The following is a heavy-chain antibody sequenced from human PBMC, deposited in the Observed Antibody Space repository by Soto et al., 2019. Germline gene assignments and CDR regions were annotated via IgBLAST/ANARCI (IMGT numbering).Heavy chain of an antibody. Sequence: QVQLVESGGGVVQPGRSLRLSCAASEFTFSSYAMHWVRQAPGKGLEWVTLMSYDGNNKYYADSVKGRFTISRDNSKNTLYLQMNSLRAEDTAMYYCARDRARYCSGGSCYSGFDYRGQGTLVTVSS. D-gene: IGHD2-15*01. CDR2: MSYDGNNK. J-gene: IGHJ4*02. V-gene: IGHV3-30-3*01. CDR1: EFTFSSYA. CDR3: ARDRARYCSGGSCYSGFDY.